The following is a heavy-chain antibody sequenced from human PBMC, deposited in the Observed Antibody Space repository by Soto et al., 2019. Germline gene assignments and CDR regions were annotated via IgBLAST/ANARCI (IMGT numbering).Heavy chain of an antibody. CDR1: GGSISSYY. CDR2: IYYSGST. J-gene: IGHJ4*02. CDR3: ARGRPPDYDFWSGYFYFDY. D-gene: IGHD3-3*01. V-gene: IGHV4-59*01. Sequence: SETLSLTCTVSGGSISSYYWSWIRQPPGKGLEWIGYIYYSGSTNYNPSLKSRVTISVDTSKNQFSLKLSSVTAADTAVYYCARGRPPDYDFWSGYFYFDYWGQGTLVTVSS.